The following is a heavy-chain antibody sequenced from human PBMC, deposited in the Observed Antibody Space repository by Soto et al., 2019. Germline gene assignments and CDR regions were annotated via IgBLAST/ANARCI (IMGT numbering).Heavy chain of an antibody. J-gene: IGHJ4*02. V-gene: IGHV1-45*02. CDR2: ITPFNGNT. Sequence: EAAVKVSCKASGYTFTYRYLHWVRQAPGQALEWMGWITPFNGNTNYAQKFQDRVTITRDRSMSTAYMELSSLRSEDTAMYYCATSAVVRGGIDYWGQGTLVTDSS. CDR1: GYTFTYRY. D-gene: IGHD3-10*01. CDR3: ATSAVVRGGIDY.